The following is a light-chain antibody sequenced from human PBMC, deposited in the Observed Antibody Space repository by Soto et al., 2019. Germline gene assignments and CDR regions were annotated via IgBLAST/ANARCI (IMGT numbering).Light chain of an antibody. CDR2: GAS. Sequence: IVLTQSPGTLSLSPGERATLSCRASQTVSGSHLAWYQQKPGQAPRLIIYGASTRPTGIPDRLIGSGSGTDFTLTITRLEPEDFAVYYCQQYGGAPPEYPFGQGTKLEIK. CDR1: QTVSGSH. CDR3: QQYGGAPPEYP. V-gene: IGKV3-20*01. J-gene: IGKJ2*01.